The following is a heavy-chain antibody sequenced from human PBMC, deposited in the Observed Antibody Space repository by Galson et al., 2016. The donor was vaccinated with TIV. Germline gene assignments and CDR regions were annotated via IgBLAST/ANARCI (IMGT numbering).Heavy chain of an antibody. CDR1: GFSFSLSS. D-gene: IGHD5-24*01. CDR3: AKQFVDV. CDR2: ISSGSSYI. J-gene: IGHJ6*02. Sequence: SLRLSCAASGFSFSLSSMNWVRQAPGRGLEWVSSISSGSSYIYYADSVKGRFTISRDNSKNTLYLQMDSLRAEDTAVYYCAKQFVDVWGQGTTVTVSS. V-gene: IGHV3-21*04.